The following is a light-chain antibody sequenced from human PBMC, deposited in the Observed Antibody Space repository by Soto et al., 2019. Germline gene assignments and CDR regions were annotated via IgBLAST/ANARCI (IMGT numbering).Light chain of an antibody. CDR2: DAS. Sequence: DIQMTQSPSSLSASVGDRVTITCQARQDISNYLNWYQQKPGKAPKLLIYDASNLETGVPSRFSGSGSGTDFTFTISSLQPEDIATYYWQQYDNLHMYTCGQGTKLEIK. CDR3: QQYDNLHMYT. V-gene: IGKV1-33*01. J-gene: IGKJ2*01. CDR1: QDISNY.